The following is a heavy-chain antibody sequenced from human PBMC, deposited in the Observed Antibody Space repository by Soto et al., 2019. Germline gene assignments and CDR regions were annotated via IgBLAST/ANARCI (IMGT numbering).Heavy chain of an antibody. CDR3: ARASFVPYYFDY. CDR2: IYYSGST. D-gene: IGHD3-16*01. CDR1: GGSISSYY. Sequence: AETLSLTCTVSGGSISSYYGSWIRQPPGKGLEWIGYIYYSGSTNYNPSLKSRVTISVDTSKNQFSLKLSSVTAADTAVYYCARASFVPYYFDYWGQGTLVTVSS. V-gene: IGHV4-59*01. J-gene: IGHJ4*02.